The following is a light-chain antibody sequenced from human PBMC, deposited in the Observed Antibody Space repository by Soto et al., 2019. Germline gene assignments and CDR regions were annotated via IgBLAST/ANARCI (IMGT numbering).Light chain of an antibody. CDR2: EAS. V-gene: IGKV1-5*01. CDR1: QTLRTR. Sequence: IQMAQPRSSLSATVGDRVNNTSRASQTLRTRLAWYQQKSGKAPTLLIYEASNLVSGVPSRFSGSGAGTEFTLTISSLQPHDSATYYCQQSESYSPTFGQGTKVDIK. CDR3: QQSESYSPT. J-gene: IGKJ1*01.